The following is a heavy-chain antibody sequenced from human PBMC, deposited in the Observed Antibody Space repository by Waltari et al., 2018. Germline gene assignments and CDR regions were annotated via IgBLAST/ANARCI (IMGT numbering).Heavy chain of an antibody. D-gene: IGHD2-15*01. CDR1: GFPFSSYA. J-gene: IGHJ3*02. CDR3: AKDRAILDAFDI. Sequence: EVQLLESGGGLVQPGGSLRLSCAASGFPFSSYAMSWVRQAPGKGLEWVSAISGSGGSTYYADSVKGRFTISRDNSKNTLYLQMNSLRAEDTAVYYSAKDRAILDAFDIWGQGTMVTVSS. CDR2: ISGSGGST. V-gene: IGHV3-23*01.